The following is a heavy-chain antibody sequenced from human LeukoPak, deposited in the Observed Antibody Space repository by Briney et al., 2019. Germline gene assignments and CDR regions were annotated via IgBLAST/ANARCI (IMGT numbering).Heavy chain of an antibody. CDR2: ISSSGSTI. CDR1: GFTFSDYY. Sequence: GSLRLSCAASGFTFSDYYMSWIRQAPGKGLEWVSYISSSGSTIYYADSVKGRFTISRDNAKNSLYLQMNSLRAEDTAVYYCARDPEYYYGSGSYYSVPWFDPWGQGTLVTVSS. D-gene: IGHD3-10*01. CDR3: ARDPEYYYGSGSYYSVPWFDP. V-gene: IGHV3-11*01. J-gene: IGHJ5*02.